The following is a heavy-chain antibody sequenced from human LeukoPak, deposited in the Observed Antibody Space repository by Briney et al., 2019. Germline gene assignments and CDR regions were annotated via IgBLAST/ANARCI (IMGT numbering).Heavy chain of an antibody. J-gene: IGHJ4*02. Sequence: GGSLRLSCAASGFTFSSYGMHWVRQAPGKGLGWVAVISYDGSNKYYADSAKGRFTISRDNSKNTLYLQMNSLRAEDTAVYYCAKDRTYGGNSQMGVDYWGQGTLVTVSS. CDR3: AKDRTYGGNSQMGVDY. CDR2: ISYDGSNK. V-gene: IGHV3-30*18. CDR1: GFTFSSYG. D-gene: IGHD4-23*01.